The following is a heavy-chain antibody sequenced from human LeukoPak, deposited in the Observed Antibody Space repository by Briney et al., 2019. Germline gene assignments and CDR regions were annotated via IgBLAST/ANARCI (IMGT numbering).Heavy chain of an antibody. J-gene: IGHJ5*02. CDR3: ARVRPPGWFDP. Sequence: SETLSLTCTVSGGSISSYYWSWIRQPTGEGLEWIGYIYYSGSTNYNPSLKSRVTISVDTSKNQFSLKLSSVTAADTAVYYCARVRPPGWFDPWGQGTLVTVSS. CDR2: IYYSGST. D-gene: IGHD3-10*01. CDR1: GGSISSYY. V-gene: IGHV4-59*01.